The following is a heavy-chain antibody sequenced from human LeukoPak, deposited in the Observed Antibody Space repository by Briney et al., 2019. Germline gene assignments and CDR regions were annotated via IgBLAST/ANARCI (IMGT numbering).Heavy chain of an antibody. CDR1: GGSFTGYY. CDR3: ARGTVNYDFWSGYSLYYFDY. Sequence: PSETLSLTCAVYGGSFTGYYWSWIRQPPGKGLEWIGEINHSGSTNYNPSLKSRVTISVDTSKNQFSLKLSSVTAADTAVYYCARGTVNYDFWSGYSLYYFDYWGQGTLVTVSS. CDR2: INHSGST. J-gene: IGHJ4*02. D-gene: IGHD3-3*01. V-gene: IGHV4-34*01.